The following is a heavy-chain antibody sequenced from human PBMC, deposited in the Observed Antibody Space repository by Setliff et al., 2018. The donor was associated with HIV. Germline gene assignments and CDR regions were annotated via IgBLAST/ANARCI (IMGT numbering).Heavy chain of an antibody. CDR2: IYYSGST. D-gene: IGHD3-22*01. CDR1: GGSISNYY. Sequence: PSETLSLTCNVSGGSISNYYWTWIRQPPGKGLEWIGYIYYSGSTTYNPSLESRVTISIDTSKNQFSLKLSSATAADTAVYYCARQHYYDSSGRNLMDVWGKGTTVTVSS. V-gene: IGHV4-59*08. CDR3: ARQHYYDSSGRNLMDV. J-gene: IGHJ6*03.